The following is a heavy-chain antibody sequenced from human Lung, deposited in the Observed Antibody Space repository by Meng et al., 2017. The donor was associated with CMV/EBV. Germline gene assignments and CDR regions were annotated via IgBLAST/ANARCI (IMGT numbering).Heavy chain of an antibody. CDR2: ISPDGSNK. D-gene: IGHD3-10*02. V-gene: IGHV3-30*09. J-gene: IGHJ3*01. CDR3: ARDMFAWAVPATPCED. CDR1: GFTFIDYT. Sequence: GESLKISCSGSGFTFIDYTLHWVRQAPGKGLEWVALISPDGSNKYYADSVKGRFAVSRDNSKNTLYLQMNSLRPEDTAVYYCARDMFAWAVPATPCEDWG.